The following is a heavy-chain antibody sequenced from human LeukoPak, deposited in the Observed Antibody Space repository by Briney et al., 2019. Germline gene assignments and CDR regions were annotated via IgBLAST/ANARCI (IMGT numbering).Heavy chain of an antibody. V-gene: IGHV4-4*07. J-gene: IGHJ4*02. CDR1: GGSISSYY. D-gene: IGHD6-13*01. CDR2: LYTSGST. Sequence: KSSETLSLTCTVSGGSISSYYWSWIRQPVGIGLAWIGRLYTSGSTNCNPPPKSRVTMSVDTSKNQFSLKLSSVTAADTAVYYCAREDGDAIAAAGTGIPLVLWGQGTLVTVSS. CDR3: AREDGDAIAAAGTGIPLVL.